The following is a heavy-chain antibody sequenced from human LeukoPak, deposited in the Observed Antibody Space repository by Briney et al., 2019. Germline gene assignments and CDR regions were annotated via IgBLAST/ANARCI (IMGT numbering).Heavy chain of an antibody. CDR2: LISDGSSA. D-gene: IGHD2-8*01. Sequence: GGSLRLSCAASGFTFSSYWMHWVRQAPGKGLVWVSRLISDGSSASYADSVKGRFTISRDNAKNTLYLQMNSLRAEDTAVYYCARVGYCTNGVCYSSHWFDPWGQGTLVTVFS. CDR3: ARVGYCTNGVCYSSHWFDP. J-gene: IGHJ5*02. V-gene: IGHV3-74*01. CDR1: GFTFSSYW.